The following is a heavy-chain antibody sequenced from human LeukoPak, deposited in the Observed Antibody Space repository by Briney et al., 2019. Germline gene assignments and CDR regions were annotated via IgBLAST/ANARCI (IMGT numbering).Heavy chain of an antibody. CDR2: INHSGST. CDR1: GGSFSGYY. D-gene: IGHD5-18*01. CDR3: ARGRRYSYGSDY. V-gene: IGHV4-34*01. J-gene: IGHJ4*02. Sequence: SETLSLTCAVYGGSFSGYYWSWIRQPPGKGLEWIGEINHSGSTNYNPSLKSRVTISADTSKNQFSLKLSSVTAADTAVYYCARGRRYSYGSDYWGQGTLVTVSS.